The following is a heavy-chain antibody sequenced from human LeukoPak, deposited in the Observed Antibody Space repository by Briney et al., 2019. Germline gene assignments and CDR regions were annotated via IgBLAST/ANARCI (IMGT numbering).Heavy chain of an antibody. J-gene: IGHJ5*02. D-gene: IGHD3-10*01. CDR2: IYYSGST. V-gene: IGHV4-39*01. Sequence: PSETLSLTCTVSGGSISSSIYYWGWIRQPPGKGLERIGSIYYSGSTYYNPSLKSRVTISVDTSENQFSLKLSSVTAADTAVYYCARVWFWFDPWGQGTLVTVSS. CDR3: ARVWFWFDP. CDR1: GGSISSSIYY.